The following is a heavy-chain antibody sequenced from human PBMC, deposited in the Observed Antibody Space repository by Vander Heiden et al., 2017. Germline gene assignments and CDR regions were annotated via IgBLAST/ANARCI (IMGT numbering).Heavy chain of an antibody. CDR1: GGSIRSGGYF. CDR2: IYYSGST. CDR3: ARERGRYCTNGVCYRGYFDY. V-gene: IGHV4-31*03. D-gene: IGHD2-8*01. Sequence: QVQLQESGPGLVNPSQTLFLIRNVSGGSIRSGGYFWRWIRQHPGKGLEWIVYIYYSGSTYYNPSLKSRVTISVDTSKNQFSLKLSSVTAADTAVYYCARERGRYCTNGVCYRGYFDYWGQGTLVTVSS. J-gene: IGHJ4*02.